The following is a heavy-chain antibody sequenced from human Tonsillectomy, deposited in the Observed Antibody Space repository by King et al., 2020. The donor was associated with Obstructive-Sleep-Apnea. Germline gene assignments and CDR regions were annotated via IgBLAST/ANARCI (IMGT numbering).Heavy chain of an antibody. J-gene: IGHJ5*02. CDR2: ISPNNGNT. Sequence: VQLVESGAEVKEPGASVKVSCKASGYIFTSYGISWVRQAPGQGLEWMGWISPNNGNTNYAQMLQGRVTMTTDTSTSTAYMELTSLRSDDTAVYYCAGGLFGEILYTSWGQGTPVTVSS. V-gene: IGHV1-18*01. CDR1: GYIFTSYG. D-gene: IGHD3-10*02. CDR3: AGGLFGEILYTS.